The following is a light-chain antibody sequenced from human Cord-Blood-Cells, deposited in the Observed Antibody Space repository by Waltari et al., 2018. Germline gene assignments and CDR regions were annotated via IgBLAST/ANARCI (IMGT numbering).Light chain of an antibody. CDR1: QSISSW. CDR3: QQYNSYST. CDR2: DAS. J-gene: IGKJ1*01. V-gene: IGKV1-5*01. Sequence: DIQMTQSPSTLSASVGDRVTITCRASQSISSWLAWYQQKPGKAPKLLIYDASSLESGVPSRFSGSGSGTEFTLTLSSLQPDEFATYYCQQYNSYSTFGQGTKVEIK.